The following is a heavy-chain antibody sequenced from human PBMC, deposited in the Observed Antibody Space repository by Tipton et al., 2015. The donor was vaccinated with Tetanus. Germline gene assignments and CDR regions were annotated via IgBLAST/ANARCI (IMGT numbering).Heavy chain of an antibody. CDR1: GGSFRGYS. CDR2: INHSGKP. J-gene: IGHJ4*02. CDR3: ARDINYASDY. Sequence: GLVKPSETLSLTCAVSGGSFRGYSWSWVRQPPGKGLEWIGEINHSGKPTYNPSLTSRVTMTLDTSNHHFSLSLSSVTAADTAVYYCARDINYASDYWGRGTLVTVSS. V-gene: IGHV4-34*01. D-gene: IGHD4-11*01.